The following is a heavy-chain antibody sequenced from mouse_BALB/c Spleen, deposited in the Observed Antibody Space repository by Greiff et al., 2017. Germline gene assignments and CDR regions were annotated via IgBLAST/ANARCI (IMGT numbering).Heavy chain of an antibody. CDR2: IYPGSGST. Sequence: LQQPGSELVRPGASVKLSCKASGYTFTSYWMHWVKQRHGQGLEWIGKIYPGSGSTNYDEKFKSKGTLTVDTSSSTAYMHLSSLTSEDSAVYYCTTPYDYDWFADWGQGTLVTVSA. CDR3: TTPYDYDWFAD. V-gene: IGHV1S22*01. D-gene: IGHD2-4*01. J-gene: IGHJ3*01. CDR1: GYTFTSYW.